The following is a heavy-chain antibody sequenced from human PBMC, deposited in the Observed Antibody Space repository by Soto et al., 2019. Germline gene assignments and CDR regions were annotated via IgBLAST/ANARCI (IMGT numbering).Heavy chain of an antibody. V-gene: IGHV5-10-1*04. CDR1: GYSFATYW. CDR2: IDPSDSYT. D-gene: IGHD2-15*01. J-gene: IGHJ6*02. Sequence: GESLKISCKGSGYSFATYWITWVRQMPGKGLEWMGRIDPSDSYTNYSPSFQGQVTISADKSISTAYLQWSSLKASDTAMYYCARHRCSGGSCYYYYYYGMDVWGQGTTVTVSS. CDR3: ARHRCSGGSCYYYYYYGMDV.